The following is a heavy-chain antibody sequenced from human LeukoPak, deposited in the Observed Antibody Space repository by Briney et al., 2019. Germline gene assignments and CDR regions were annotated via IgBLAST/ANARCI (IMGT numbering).Heavy chain of an antibody. CDR3: AKDRGVFGVAYSLDY. CDR1: GFTFSSYA. CDR2: ISYDGSNK. Sequence: PGGSLRLSYAASGFTFSSYAMHWVRQAPGKGLEWVAVISYDGSNKYYADSVKGRFTVSRDLSKHTLYLQMNGLRAEDTAVYYCAKDRGVFGVAYSLDYWGQGTLVTVSS. D-gene: IGHD3-3*01. V-gene: IGHV3-30-3*01. J-gene: IGHJ4*02.